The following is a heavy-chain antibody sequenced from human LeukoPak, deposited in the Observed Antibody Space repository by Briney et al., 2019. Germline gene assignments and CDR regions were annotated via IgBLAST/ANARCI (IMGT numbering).Heavy chain of an antibody. CDR3: AKYDILTGSHFDY. CDR2: ILSDGSKT. V-gene: IGHV3-30*02. Sequence: GGSLRLSCAASGFTFSSDAMHWVRQAPGKGLEWVAIILSDGSKTYYPDSVRGRFTISRDNSKNTLYLQMNSLRAEDTAVYYCAKYDILTGSHFDYWGQGTLVTVSS. D-gene: IGHD3-9*01. CDR1: GFTFSSDA. J-gene: IGHJ4*02.